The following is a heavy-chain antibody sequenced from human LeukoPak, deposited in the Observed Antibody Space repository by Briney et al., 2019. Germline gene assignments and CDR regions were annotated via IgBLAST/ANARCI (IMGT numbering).Heavy chain of an antibody. V-gene: IGHV1-69*04. Sequence: SVKVSCKASGGTFSSYAISWVRRAPGQGLEWMGRIIPIFGIANYAQKFQGRVTITADKSTSTAYMELSSLRSEDTAVYYCARGRYCSSTSCYRDYYYGMDVWGQGTTVTVSS. CDR2: IIPIFGIA. J-gene: IGHJ6*02. D-gene: IGHD2-2*02. CDR1: GGTFSSYA. CDR3: ARGRYCSSTSCYRDYYYGMDV.